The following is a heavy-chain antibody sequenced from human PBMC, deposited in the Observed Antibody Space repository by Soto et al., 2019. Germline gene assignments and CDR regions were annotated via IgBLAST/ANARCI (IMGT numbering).Heavy chain of an antibody. J-gene: IGHJ6*02. D-gene: IGHD6-13*01. Sequence: PGGSLRLSCAASGFTFSPYTMNWVRQAPGKGLEWVSSISSRSSYIYYADSVKGRFTISRDNAKNSLYLLMNSLRAEDTAVYYCTRDLAAATSYGMDVWGQGTTVTVSS. CDR3: TRDLAAATSYGMDV. CDR2: ISSRSSYI. CDR1: GFTFSPYT. V-gene: IGHV3-21*01.